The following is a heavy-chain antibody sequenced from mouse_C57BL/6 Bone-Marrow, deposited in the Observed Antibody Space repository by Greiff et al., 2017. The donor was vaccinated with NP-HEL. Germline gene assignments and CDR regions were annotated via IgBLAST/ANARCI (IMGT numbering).Heavy chain of an antibody. CDR3: TTVRGRYYYAMDY. J-gene: IGHJ4*01. CDR1: GFNIKDDY. CDR2: IDPENGDT. Sequence: EVQLQQSGAELVRPGASVKLSCTASGFNIKDDYMHWVKQRPEQGLEWIGWIDPENGDTEYASKVQGKGTITADTSSNTAYLQLSSLTSEDTAVYYCTTVRGRYYYAMDYWGQGTSVTVSS. D-gene: IGHD2-14*01. V-gene: IGHV14-4*01.